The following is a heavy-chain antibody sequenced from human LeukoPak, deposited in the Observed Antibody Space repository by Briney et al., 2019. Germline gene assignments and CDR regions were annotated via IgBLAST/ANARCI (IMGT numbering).Heavy chain of an antibody. CDR2: IRYDGSNK. CDR1: GFTFSSHD. CDR3: ARARGTGPGAHFDY. Sequence: GGSLRLSCAASGFTFSSHDMHWVRQAPGKGLEWMASIRYDGSNKYYADSVQGRFTISRDNAKNSLFLQMNSLRAEDTAVYYCARARGTGPGAHFDYWGQGTLVIVSS. D-gene: IGHD3-10*01. V-gene: IGHV3-30*02. J-gene: IGHJ4*02.